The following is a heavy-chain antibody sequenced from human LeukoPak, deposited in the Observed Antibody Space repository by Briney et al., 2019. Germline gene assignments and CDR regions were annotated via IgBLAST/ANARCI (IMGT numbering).Heavy chain of an antibody. CDR3: ARGCSVTRCYEGDY. CDR1: GFTFSSYS. D-gene: IGHD2-2*01. CDR2: ISSSSSTI. Sequence: GGSLRLSCVASGFTFSSYSMNWVRQAPGKGLEWVSYISSSSSTIHYADSVKGRFTISRDNAKNSLYLQMNSLRDEDTAVYYCARGCSVTRCYEGDYWGQGTLVTVSP. V-gene: IGHV3-48*02. J-gene: IGHJ4*02.